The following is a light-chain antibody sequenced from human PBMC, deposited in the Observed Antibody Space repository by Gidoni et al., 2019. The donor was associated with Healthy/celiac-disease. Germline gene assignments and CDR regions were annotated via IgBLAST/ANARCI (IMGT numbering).Light chain of an antibody. J-gene: IGLJ1*01. V-gene: IGLV3-19*01. Sequence: SSELTQDPAVSVALGQTVRITCQGDSLRSYYASWYQQKPGQAPVLVIYGKNNRPSGIPDRFSGSSSGTTASLTIPGAQAEDEADYYCNSRDSSGNHYVFGTGTKVTVL. CDR1: SLRSYY. CDR3: NSRDSSGNHYV. CDR2: GKN.